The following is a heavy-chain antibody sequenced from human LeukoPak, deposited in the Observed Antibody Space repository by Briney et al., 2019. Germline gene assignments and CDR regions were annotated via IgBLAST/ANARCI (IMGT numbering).Heavy chain of an antibody. D-gene: IGHD2-2*01. J-gene: IGHJ6*03. Sequence: LETLSLTCTVSGGSISSYYWSWIRQPPGKGLEWIGYIYYSGSTNYNPSLKSRVTISVDTSKNQFSLKLSSVTAADTAVYYCARAPCSSTSCYLTSLYYYDYYMDVWGKGTTVTISS. CDR2: IYYSGST. V-gene: IGHV4-59*01. CDR3: ARAPCSSTSCYLTSLYYYDYYMDV. CDR1: GGSISSYY.